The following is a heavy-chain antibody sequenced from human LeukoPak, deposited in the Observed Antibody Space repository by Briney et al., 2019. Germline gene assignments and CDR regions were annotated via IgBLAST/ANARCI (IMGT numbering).Heavy chain of an antibody. CDR1: GYTFTSYG. D-gene: IGHD2-21*01. CDR2: ISAYNGNT. CDR3: ASYSWDQTPVKRLDP. J-gene: IGHJ5*02. Sequence: GASVKVSCKASGYTFTSYGISWVRQAPGQGLEWMGWISAYNGNTNYAQKLQGRVTMTTDTSTSTAYMELRSLRSDDTAVYYCASYSWDQTPVKRLDPWGQGTLVTVSS. V-gene: IGHV1-18*01.